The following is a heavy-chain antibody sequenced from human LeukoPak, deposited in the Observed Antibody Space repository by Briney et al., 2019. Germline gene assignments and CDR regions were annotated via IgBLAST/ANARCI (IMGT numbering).Heavy chain of an antibody. V-gene: IGHV4-39*07. J-gene: IGHJ4*02. CDR3: ARAIWFGEGHDY. CDR1: GASVSGSNYY. Sequence: SETLSLTCAVSGASVSGSNYYWGWIRQPPGKGLEWIGNIYSSGSTYYNASLQSRVTISLDTSRNQLSLRLRSVTAADTAVYYCARAIWFGEGHDYWGQGTLITVSS. CDR2: IYSSGST. D-gene: IGHD3-10*01.